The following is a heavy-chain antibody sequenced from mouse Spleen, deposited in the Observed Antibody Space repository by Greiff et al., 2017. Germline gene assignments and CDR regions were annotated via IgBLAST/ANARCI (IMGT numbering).Heavy chain of an antibody. Sequence: QVQLQQPGAELVRPGSSVTLSCKASGYTFPSYWLHWVQQRPIQGLEWIGNIDPSDSETHYNQKFKDKATLTVDKSSSTAYMQLSSLTSEEAAVYYCARTRTVSYDFDDGGQGTTLTVSA. CDR3: ARTRTVSYDFDD. CDR1: GYTFPSYW. D-gene: IGHD6-2*01. V-gene: IGHV1-52*01. J-gene: IGHJ2*01. CDR2: IDPSDSET.